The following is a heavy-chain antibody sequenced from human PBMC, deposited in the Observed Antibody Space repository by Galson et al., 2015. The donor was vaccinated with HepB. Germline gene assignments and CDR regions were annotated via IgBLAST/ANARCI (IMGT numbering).Heavy chain of an antibody. J-gene: IGHJ5*02. CDR1: GFTFTNAW. CDR3: TTEIVATLSSWFDP. CDR2: IRSNTDGGTR. D-gene: IGHD5-12*01. V-gene: IGHV3-15*01. Sequence: SLRLSCAASGFTFTNAWMSWVRQAPGKGLECVGRIRSNTDGGTRNYAAPEKGRFTISRDDSKRTLFPQMNSLKTEDTGVYYCTTEIVATLSSWFDPWGQGTLVTVSS.